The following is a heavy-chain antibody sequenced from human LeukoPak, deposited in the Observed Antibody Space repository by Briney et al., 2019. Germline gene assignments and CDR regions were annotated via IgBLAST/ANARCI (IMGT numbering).Heavy chain of an antibody. V-gene: IGHV3-23*01. D-gene: IGHD2-15*01. Sequence: GGSLRLSCAVSGLTFNNYAMSWVRQAPGKGLGWVSAISGTGGTTYYADSVKGRFTISRDNSKNTLYLQMNSLRAEDTAVYYCAKNGDRGAYCSGGSCYPYYYYYMDVWGKGTTVTISS. CDR1: GLTFNNYA. J-gene: IGHJ6*03. CDR2: ISGTGGTT. CDR3: AKNGDRGAYCSGGSCYPYYYYYMDV.